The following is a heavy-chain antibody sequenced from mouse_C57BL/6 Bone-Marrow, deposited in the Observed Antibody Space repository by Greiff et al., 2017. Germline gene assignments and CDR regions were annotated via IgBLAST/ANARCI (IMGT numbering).Heavy chain of an antibody. V-gene: IGHV1-64*01. Sequence: QVQLQQPGAELVKPGASVKLSCKASGYTFTSYWMHWVKQRPGQGLEWIGMIHPNSGSTNYNEKFKSKATLTVDKSSSTAYMQLSSLTSEDSAVYYCARNVLLRLYYAMDYWGQGTSVTVSS. J-gene: IGHJ4*01. CDR1: GYTFTSYW. CDR3: ARNVLLRLYYAMDY. CDR2: IHPNSGST. D-gene: IGHD1-2*01.